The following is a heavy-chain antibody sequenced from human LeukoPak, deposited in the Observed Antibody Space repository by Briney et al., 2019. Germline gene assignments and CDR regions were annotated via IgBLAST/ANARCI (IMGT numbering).Heavy chain of an antibody. V-gene: IGHV4-4*07. CDR3: ARDTNFWSGYYPSWLDP. J-gene: IGHJ5*02. Sequence: SETLSLTCTVSGGSISSYYGSWIRQPAGEGLEWIGRIYTSGSTNYNPSLKTRVTMSVDTSKNQFSLKLSSVPAADTAVYYCARDTNFWSGYYPSWLDPWGQGTLVNVSS. D-gene: IGHD3-3*01. CDR2: IYTSGST. CDR1: GGSISSYY.